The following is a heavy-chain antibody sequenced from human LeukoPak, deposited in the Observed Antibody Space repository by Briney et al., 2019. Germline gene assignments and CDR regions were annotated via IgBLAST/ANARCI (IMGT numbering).Heavy chain of an antibody. J-gene: IGHJ6*03. D-gene: IGHD2-2*01. V-gene: IGHV1-69*05. CDR2: IIPIFGTA. CDR3: ARGRTDCSGTSCYSRYYYYMDV. Sequence: GASVKVSCKASGGTFSSYAISWVRQAPGQGLEWMGGIIPIFGTANYAQKFQGRVTITTDESTSTAYMELSSLRSEDTAVYYCARGRTDCSGTSCYSRYYYYMDVWGKGTTVTVSS. CDR1: GGTFSSYA.